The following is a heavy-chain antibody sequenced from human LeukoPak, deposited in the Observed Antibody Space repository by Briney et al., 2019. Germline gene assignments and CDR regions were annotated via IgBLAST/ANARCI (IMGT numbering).Heavy chain of an antibody. CDR3: ARGGYYYDSSGYYAFHI. CDR1: GGSISGYY. Sequence: SETLSLTCTVSGGSISGYYRSWIRQPPGKGLEWIGEINHSGSTNYNPSLKSRVTISVDTSKNQFSLKLSPVTAADTAVYYCARGGYYYDSSGYYAFHIWGQGTMVTVSS. J-gene: IGHJ3*02. V-gene: IGHV4-34*01. D-gene: IGHD3-22*01. CDR2: INHSGST.